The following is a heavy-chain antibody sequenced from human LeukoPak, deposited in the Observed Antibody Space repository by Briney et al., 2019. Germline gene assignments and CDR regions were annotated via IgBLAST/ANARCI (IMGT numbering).Heavy chain of an antibody. D-gene: IGHD5-18*01. Sequence: SETLSLTCTVSGGSISSYYWSWIRQPPGKGLEWIGFISFSGSTNYNPSLKSRVTISIDTSKNQFSLKLSSVTTADTAVYYCARDRGDTAMAHPFDYWGQGTLVTVSS. CDR3: ARDRGDTAMAHPFDY. V-gene: IGHV4-59*01. J-gene: IGHJ4*02. CDR2: ISFSGST. CDR1: GGSISSYY.